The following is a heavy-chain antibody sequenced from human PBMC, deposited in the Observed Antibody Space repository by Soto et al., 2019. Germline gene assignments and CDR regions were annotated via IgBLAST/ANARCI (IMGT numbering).Heavy chain of an antibody. CDR2: IIPIFGTA. CDR3: AIPSSSVPYYYYYGMDV. CDR1: GGTFSSYA. J-gene: IGHJ6*02. D-gene: IGHD6-6*01. Sequence: QVQLVQSGAEVKKPGSSVKVSCKASGGTFSSYAISWVRQAPGQGLEWMGGIIPIFGTANYAQKFQGRVTITADESTSTAYMELCSLRSEDTAVYYCAIPSSSVPYYYYYGMDVWGQGTTVTVSS. V-gene: IGHV1-69*01.